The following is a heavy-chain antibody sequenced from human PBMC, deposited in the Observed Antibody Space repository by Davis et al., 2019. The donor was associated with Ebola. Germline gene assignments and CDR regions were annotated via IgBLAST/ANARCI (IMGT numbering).Heavy chain of an antibody. D-gene: IGHD1-14*01. CDR1: GFTFSSYA. CDR2: ISYDGSNK. V-gene: IGHV3-30*04. J-gene: IGHJ2*01. Sequence: GESLKISCAASGFTFSSYAMHWVRQAPGKGLEWVAVISYDGSNKYYADSVKGRFTISRDNSKNTLYLQMSSLRAEDTAVYYCARDLPGGDWYFDLWGRGTLVTVSS. CDR3: ARDLPGGDWYFDL.